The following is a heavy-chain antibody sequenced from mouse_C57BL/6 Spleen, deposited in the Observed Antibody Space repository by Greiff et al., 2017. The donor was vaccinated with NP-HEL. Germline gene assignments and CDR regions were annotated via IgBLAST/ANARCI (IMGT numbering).Heavy chain of an antibody. CDR2: INPNNGGT. Sequence: EVQLQQSGPELVKPGASVKISCKASGYTFTDYYMNWVKQSPGKSLEWIGDINPNNGGTSYNQKFKGKATLTVDKSSSTAYMELRSLTSEDSAVYYCAREYGYYDNYAMEGWGQGTSVTVAS. V-gene: IGHV1-26*01. D-gene: IGHD2-10*02. CDR1: GYTFTDYY. J-gene: IGHJ4*01. CDR3: AREYGYYDNYAMEG.